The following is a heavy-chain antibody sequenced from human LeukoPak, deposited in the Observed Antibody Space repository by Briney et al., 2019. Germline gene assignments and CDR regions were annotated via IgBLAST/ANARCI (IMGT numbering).Heavy chain of an antibody. CDR1: GGSISSNN. D-gene: IGHD3-22*01. V-gene: IGHV4-59*01. J-gene: IGHJ4*02. CDR3: ARTYYYDSSGYPYFDY. Sequence: PSETLSPTSTVSGGSISSNNWSWIRQPPGKGLGWIGFIYYSGSTNYNPSLKSRVTISVDTSKNQFSLKLSSVTAADTAVYYCARTYYYDSSGYPYFDYWGQGTLVTVSS. CDR2: IYYSGST.